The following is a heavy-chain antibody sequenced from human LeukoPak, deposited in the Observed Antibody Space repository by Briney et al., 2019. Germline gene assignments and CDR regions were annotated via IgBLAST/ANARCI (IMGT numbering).Heavy chain of an antibody. CDR1: GFTFDDYG. Sequence: GGSLRLSCAASGFTFDDYGMSWVRQAPGKGLEWVSGINWNGGSTGYADSVKGRFTISRDNAKNSLYLQMNSLRAEDTALYYCARDREVGATCYFDYWGQGTLVTVSS. J-gene: IGHJ4*02. CDR2: INWNGGST. V-gene: IGHV3-20*04. D-gene: IGHD1-26*01. CDR3: ARDREVGATCYFDY.